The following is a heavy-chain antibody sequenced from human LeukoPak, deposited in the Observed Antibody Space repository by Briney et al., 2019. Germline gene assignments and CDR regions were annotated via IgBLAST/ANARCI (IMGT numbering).Heavy chain of an antibody. V-gene: IGHV3-64D*06. CDR2: ISTNGGST. CDR1: GFTFSTYA. D-gene: IGHD6-19*01. CDR3: VKKMTPGIAVAVHFDY. J-gene: IGHJ4*02. Sequence: GGSLRLSCSASGFTFSTYAMHWVRQAPGKGLECVSAISTNGGSTYYADSVKGRFTISRDNSKNTLFLQMSSLRAEDTAVYYCVKKMTPGIAVAVHFDYWGQGTLVTVSS.